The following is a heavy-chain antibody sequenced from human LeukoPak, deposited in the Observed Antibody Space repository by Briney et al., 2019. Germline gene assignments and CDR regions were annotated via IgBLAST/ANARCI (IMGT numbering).Heavy chain of an antibody. CDR2: ISGSGGST. CDR3: AKSQSGWYSFDY. Sequence: GGSLRLSCAASGFTFSSYAMSWVRQAPGKGLEWVSAISGSGGSTYYADSVKGRFTISRDSSKNTLYLLMNSLRAEDTAVYYCAKSQSGWYSFDYWGQGALVTVSS. V-gene: IGHV3-23*01. J-gene: IGHJ4*02. D-gene: IGHD6-19*01. CDR1: GFTFSSYA.